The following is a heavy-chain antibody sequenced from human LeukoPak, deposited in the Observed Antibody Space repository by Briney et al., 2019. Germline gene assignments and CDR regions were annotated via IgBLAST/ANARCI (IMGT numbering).Heavy chain of an antibody. J-gene: IGHJ4*02. CDR2: TNSGGTST. CDR3: AKQSYARSLGE. CDR1: GFPFSDFS. V-gene: IGHV3-23*01. D-gene: IGHD2-8*01. Sequence: GGSLRLSCATSGFPFSDFSMSWVRQAPGKGLEWISTTNSGGTSTYYAESGKGRFTISRDNSKNTLYMQMSSVRVEDTAVYYCAKQSYARSLGEGGPGTLVSVSS.